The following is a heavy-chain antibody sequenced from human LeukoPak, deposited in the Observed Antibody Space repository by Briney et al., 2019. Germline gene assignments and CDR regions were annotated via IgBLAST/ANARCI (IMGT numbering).Heavy chain of an antibody. D-gene: IGHD3-9*01. CDR2: IIPIFGTA. Sequence: GASVKVSCKASGYTFTSYYMHWVRQAPGQGLEWMGGIIPIFGTANYAQKFQGRVTITADESTSTAYMELSSLRSEDTAVYYCARALRYFDWLPNWGQGTLVTVSS. J-gene: IGHJ4*02. CDR1: GYTFTSYY. V-gene: IGHV1-69*13. CDR3: ARALRYFDWLPN.